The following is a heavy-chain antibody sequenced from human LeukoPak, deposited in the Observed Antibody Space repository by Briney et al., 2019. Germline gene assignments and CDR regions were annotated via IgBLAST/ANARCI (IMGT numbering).Heavy chain of an antibody. D-gene: IGHD2-2*01. V-gene: IGHV4-59*12. CDR1: GGSISSYY. J-gene: IGHJ6*02. CDR3: ASGASMQWDIVVVPAAPGDYYYGMDV. CDR2: IYYSGST. Sequence: PSETLSLTCTVSGGSISSYYWSWIRQPPGKGLEWIGYIYYSGSTNYNPSLKSRVTISVDTSKNQFSLKLSSVTAADTAVYYCASGASMQWDIVVVPAAPGDYYYGMDVWGQGTTVTVSS.